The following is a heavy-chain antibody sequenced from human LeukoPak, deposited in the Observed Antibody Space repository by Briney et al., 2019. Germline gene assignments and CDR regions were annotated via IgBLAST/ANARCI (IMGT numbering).Heavy chain of an antibody. J-gene: IGHJ4*02. CDR3: ARGTAGSGSYYKVPFDY. CDR2: IYTSGST. D-gene: IGHD3-10*01. V-gene: IGHV4-61*02. Sequence: SETLSLTCTVTGGAISSGSYYWSWIRQPAGKGLEWIGRIYTSGSTNYNPSLKSRVTISVDTSKNQFSLKLSSVTAADTAVYYCARGTAGSGSYYKVPFDYWGQGTLVTVSS. CDR1: GGAISSGSYY.